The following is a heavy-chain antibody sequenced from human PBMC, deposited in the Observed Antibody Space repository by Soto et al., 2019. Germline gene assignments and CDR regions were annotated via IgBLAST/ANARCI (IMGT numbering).Heavy chain of an antibody. CDR3: ARRAGYSSSWAPPLYHMDV. D-gene: IGHD6-13*01. CDR2: IYYSGST. CDR1: GGSISSYY. Sequence: SETLSLTCTVSGGSISSYYWSWIRQPPGKGLEWFGYIYYSGSTNYNPSLKSRVTISVDTSKNQFSLKLSSVTAADTAVYYCARRAGYSSSWAPPLYHMDVWGKGTTVTVSS. V-gene: IGHV4-59*08. J-gene: IGHJ6*03.